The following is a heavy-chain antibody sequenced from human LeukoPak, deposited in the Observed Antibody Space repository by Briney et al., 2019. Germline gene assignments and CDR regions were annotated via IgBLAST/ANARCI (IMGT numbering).Heavy chain of an antibody. Sequence: GGSLRLSCVGSGFTFSNHALRWVRQFPGKRLEYVSAISNNGRSTHYTDSVKGRFTVSRDNSKETVYLQLGSLRPEDTALYYCARGLSGAPDYWGRGTLVTVSS. D-gene: IGHD3-10*01. V-gene: IGHV3-64*02. J-gene: IGHJ1*01. CDR3: ARGLSGAPDY. CDR1: GFTFSNHA. CDR2: ISNNGRST.